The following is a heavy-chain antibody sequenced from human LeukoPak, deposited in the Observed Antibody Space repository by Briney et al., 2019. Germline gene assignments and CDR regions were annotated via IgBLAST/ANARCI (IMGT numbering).Heavy chain of an antibody. CDR1: GGTFSSYA. Sequence: GASVTVSCTASGGTFSSYAISWVRQAPGQGLEWMGGIIPIFGTANYAQKFQGRVTITADESTSTAYMELSSLRSEDTAVYCCARGAQTMVLENWGQGTLVTVSS. V-gene: IGHV1-69*13. D-gene: IGHD3-10*01. CDR3: ARGAQTMVLEN. CDR2: IIPIFGTA. J-gene: IGHJ4*02.